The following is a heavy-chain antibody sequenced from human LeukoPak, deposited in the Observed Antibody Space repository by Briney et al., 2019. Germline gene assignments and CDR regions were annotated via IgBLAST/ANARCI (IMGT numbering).Heavy chain of an antibody. Sequence: GASVKVSCKASGYTFTNYGITWVRQAPGQGLEWMGWISGYQGSTKYAQNFQGRVTVTIDTSTSTAYMDLRSLRSDDTAIYFRARSDLGTITAGPFNWGQGTLVAVSS. D-gene: IGHD5-24*01. CDR2: ISGYQGST. CDR3: ARSDLGTITAGPFN. CDR1: GYTFTNYG. V-gene: IGHV1-18*01. J-gene: IGHJ4*02.